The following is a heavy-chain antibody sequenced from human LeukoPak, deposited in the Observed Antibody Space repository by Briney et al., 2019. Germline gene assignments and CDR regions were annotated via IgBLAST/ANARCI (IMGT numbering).Heavy chain of an antibody. CDR2: IYPGDSDT. J-gene: IGHJ4*02. CDR1: GYSFTTYW. D-gene: IGHD2-2*01. Sequence: GESLNISCKGSGYSFTTYWIGWVRQMPGKGLEWMGIIYPGDSDTRYSPSFQGRVTISADKSTSTAYLQWSSLKASDTAMYFCARHGPEIVVVPASIPLDYWGQGTLVTVSS. CDR3: ARHGPEIVVVPASIPLDY. V-gene: IGHV5-51*01.